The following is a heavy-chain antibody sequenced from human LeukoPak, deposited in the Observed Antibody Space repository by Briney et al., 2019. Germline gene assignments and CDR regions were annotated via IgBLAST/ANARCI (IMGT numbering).Heavy chain of an antibody. CDR1: GFTFSSYG. D-gene: IGHD6-19*01. CDR2: IWSDGSSK. Sequence: GRSLRPSCAASGFTFSSYGMHWVRQAPGKGLEWVSVIWSDGSSKHYGDSVKGRFTISRDNSKNTLYLQMNSLRAEDTAVYHCARGQSPSYYDMDVWGQGTTVTVSS. J-gene: IGHJ6*02. CDR3: ARGQSPSYYDMDV. V-gene: IGHV3-33*01.